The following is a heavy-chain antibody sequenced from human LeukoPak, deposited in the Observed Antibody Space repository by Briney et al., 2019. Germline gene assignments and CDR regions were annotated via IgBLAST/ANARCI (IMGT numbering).Heavy chain of an antibody. V-gene: IGHV4-38-2*02. J-gene: IGHJ6*03. CDR1: GYSISSGYY. CDR2: INHSGST. Sequence: PSETLSLTCTVSGYSISSGYYWSWIRQPPGKGLEWIGEINHSGSTNYNPSLKSRVTISVDTSKNQFSLKLSSVTAADTAVYYCARWAAGPMVRGVTAKFYYMDVWGKGTTVTVSS. CDR3: ARWAAGPMVRGVTAKFYYMDV. D-gene: IGHD3-10*01.